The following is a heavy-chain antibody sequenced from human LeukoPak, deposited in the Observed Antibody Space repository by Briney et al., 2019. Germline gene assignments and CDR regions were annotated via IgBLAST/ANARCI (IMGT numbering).Heavy chain of an antibody. V-gene: IGHV4-39*07. CDR2: FYYSGST. CDR1: GGSITSSSYY. J-gene: IGHJ4*02. CDR3: AREGRNRYSFDY. D-gene: IGHD1-14*01. Sequence: PSETLSLTCTVSGGSITSSSYYWGWIRQPPGKGLEWIGNFYYSGSTYYNPSLKSRVTISVDTSKNQFSLKLSSVTAADTAVYYCAREGRNRYSFDYWGQGTLVTVSS.